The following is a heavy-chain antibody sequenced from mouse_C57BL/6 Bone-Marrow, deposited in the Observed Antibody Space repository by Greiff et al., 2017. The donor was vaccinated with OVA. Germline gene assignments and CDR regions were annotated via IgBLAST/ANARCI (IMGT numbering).Heavy chain of an antibody. CDR3: AQTAQATGYAMDY. V-gene: IGHV14-2*01. CDR2: IDPEDGET. CDR1: GFNIKDYY. J-gene: IGHJ4*01. Sequence: EVQRVESGAELVKPGASVKLSCTASGFNIKDYYMHWVKQRTEQGLEWIGRIDPEDGETKYAPKFQGKATITADTSSNTAYLQLSSLTSEDTAVYYCAQTAQATGYAMDYWGQGTSVTVSS. D-gene: IGHD3-2*02.